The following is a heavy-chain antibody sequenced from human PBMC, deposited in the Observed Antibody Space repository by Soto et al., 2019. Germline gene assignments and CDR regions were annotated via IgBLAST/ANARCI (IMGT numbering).Heavy chain of an antibody. V-gene: IGHV3-23*01. CDR2: ISGSGGST. J-gene: IGHJ4*02. CDR3: AKDRLLPDY. Sequence: EVQLLESGGGLVQPGGSLGLSCAASGFPFSSYPMSWFRQPPGKGLEWVSAISGSGGSTYYADSVKGRFTISRDNSKNTLYLQMNSLRAEDTAVYYCAKDRLLPDYWGQITLVTVSS. CDR1: GFPFSSYP.